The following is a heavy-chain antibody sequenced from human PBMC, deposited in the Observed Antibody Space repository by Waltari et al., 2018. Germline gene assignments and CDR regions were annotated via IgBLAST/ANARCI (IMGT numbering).Heavy chain of an antibody. V-gene: IGHV4-34*01. J-gene: IGHJ6*02. CDR2: INHSGST. Sequence: QVQLQQWGAGLLKPSETLSLPFAVYGGYFSGCYWSWIRQPPGKGLEWIGEINHSGSTNYNPSLKSRVTISVDTSKNQFSLKLSSVTAADTAVYYCARVALDYYDSSGYFRRMDVWGQGTTVTVSS. D-gene: IGHD3-22*01. CDR3: ARVALDYYDSSGYFRRMDV. CDR1: GGYFSGCY.